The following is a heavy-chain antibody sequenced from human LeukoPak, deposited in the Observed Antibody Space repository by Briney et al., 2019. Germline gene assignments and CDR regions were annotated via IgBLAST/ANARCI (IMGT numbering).Heavy chain of an antibody. V-gene: IGHV3-23*01. D-gene: IGHD2-2*01. CDR1: GFPFSGYA. Sequence: PGGSLRLSCSASGFPFSGYAMHWVRRAPGKGLEWVSAVTGSSSNTYYADSVKGRFTISRDNSKNMLYLEMNNLRVEDTAIYYCAKDRSSSTSCSNYWGRGTLVTVSS. J-gene: IGHJ4*02. CDR3: AKDRSSSTSCSNY. CDR2: VTGSSSNT.